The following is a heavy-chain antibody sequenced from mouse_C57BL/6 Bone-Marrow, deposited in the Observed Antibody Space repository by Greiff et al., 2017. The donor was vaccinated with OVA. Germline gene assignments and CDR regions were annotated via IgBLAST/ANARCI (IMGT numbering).Heavy chain of an antibody. V-gene: IGHV1-82*01. J-gene: IGHJ2*01. CDR1: GYAFSSSW. CDR3: ARSGPYYGSYYFDY. CDR2: IYPGDGDT. D-gene: IGHD1-1*01. Sequence: QVQLQQSGPELVKPGASVKISCKASGYAFSSSWMNWVKQRPGKGLEWIGRIYPGDGDTNYNGKFKGKATLTADKSSSTAYMQLSSLTSEDSAVYFCARSGPYYGSYYFDYWGQGTTLTVSS.